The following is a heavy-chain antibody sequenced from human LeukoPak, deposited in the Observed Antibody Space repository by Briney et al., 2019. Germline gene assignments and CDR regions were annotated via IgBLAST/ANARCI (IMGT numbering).Heavy chain of an antibody. D-gene: IGHD1-26*01. J-gene: IGHJ3*02. V-gene: IGHV1-18*01. CDR2: ISAYNGHT. Sequence: ASVKVSCKASGYTFTTYGISWVRQAPGQGPEWMGWISAYNGHTNYAQNLQGRVTMTTDTSTSTAYMELRSLRSDDTAVYYCARAGLWELPRYAFDIWGQGTMVTVSS. CDR1: GYTFTTYG. CDR3: ARAGLWELPRYAFDI.